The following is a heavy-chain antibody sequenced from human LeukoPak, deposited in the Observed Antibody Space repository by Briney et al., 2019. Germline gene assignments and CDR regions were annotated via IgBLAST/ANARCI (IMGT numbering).Heavy chain of an antibody. V-gene: IGHV3-48*03. CDR3: ARNTYYYDSSVYYHYYLDY. J-gene: IGHJ4*02. Sequence: GGSLRLSCAVSGFTFSSYEMNWVRQAPGKGLEWISYISTSGSTIYYADSVKGRFTISRDNAKNSLYLQMNSLRAEDTAVYYCARNTYYYDSSVYYHYYLDYWGQGTLVTVSS. D-gene: IGHD3-22*01. CDR2: ISTSGSTI. CDR1: GFTFSSYE.